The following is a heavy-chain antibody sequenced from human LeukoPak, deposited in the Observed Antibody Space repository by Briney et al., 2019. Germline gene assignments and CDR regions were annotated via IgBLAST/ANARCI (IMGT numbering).Heavy chain of an antibody. CDR1: GGTFSSYA. CDR3: ARAVAGVKEYFQH. CDR2: IIPILGIA. V-gene: IGHV1-69*04. J-gene: IGHJ1*01. Sequence: SVKVCCKASGGTFSSYAISWVRQAPGQGLEWMGRIIPILGIANYAQKFQGRVTITADKSTSTAYMELSSLRSEDTAVYYCARAVAGVKEYFQHWGQGTLVTVSS. D-gene: IGHD6-19*01.